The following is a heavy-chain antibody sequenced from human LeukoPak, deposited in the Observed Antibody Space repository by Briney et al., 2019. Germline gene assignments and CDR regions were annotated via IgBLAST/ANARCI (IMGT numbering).Heavy chain of an antibody. J-gene: IGHJ6*02. D-gene: IGHD2-2*01. CDR2: IYYSGST. Sequence: PSETLSLTCTVSGDSLSSNIYYWGWIRQLPGKGLEWIGYIYYSGSTNYNPSLKSRVTISVDTSKNQFSLKLSSVTAADTAVYYCARRCSSTSCYASRGDYYYYGMDVWGQGTTVTVSS. CDR1: GDSLSSNIYY. V-gene: IGHV4-61*05. CDR3: ARRCSSTSCYASRGDYYYYGMDV.